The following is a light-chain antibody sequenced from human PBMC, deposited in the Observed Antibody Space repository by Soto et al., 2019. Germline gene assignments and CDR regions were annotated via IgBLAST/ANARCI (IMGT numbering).Light chain of an antibody. CDR3: QHYGDSRT. CDR2: GAA. J-gene: IGKJ1*01. Sequence: ELVLTQSPGTLSLSPGERAALSCRASQSVSSSFLAWYRQKPGQAPRLLIYGAASRATGIPDRFSGSGSRTDFTLSISRLEPEDLAVYYCQHYGDSRTFGQGTKVDIK. CDR1: QSVSSSF. V-gene: IGKV3-20*01.